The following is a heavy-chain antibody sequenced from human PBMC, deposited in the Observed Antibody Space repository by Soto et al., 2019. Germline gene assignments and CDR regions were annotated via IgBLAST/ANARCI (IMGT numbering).Heavy chain of an antibody. Sequence: EVQLLESGGGLVQPGGSLRLSCVGSGFTFINYAMNWVRQTPGKGLEWVSGISGGGDRTFDADSVKGRFTISKDNSKNTVNLQMTSLRADDTAVYYCARKVFGSTSRPDWWYFDLWGRGTLVTVSS. CDR3: ARKVFGSTSRPDWWYFDL. CDR2: ISGGGDRT. V-gene: IGHV3-23*01. CDR1: GFTFINYA. D-gene: IGHD3-3*01. J-gene: IGHJ2*01.